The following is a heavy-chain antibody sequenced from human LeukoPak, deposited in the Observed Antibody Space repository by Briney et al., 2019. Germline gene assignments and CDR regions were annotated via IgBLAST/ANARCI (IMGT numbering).Heavy chain of an antibody. CDR3: VSDEERSGYLAA. D-gene: IGHD5-18*01. J-gene: IGHJ5*02. V-gene: IGHV1-69*06. Sequence: SVKVSCKVSGVDLMNYAFSWVRQAPGQGLEWMGGIFPVPTSTDYEQKFNGRLTITSDKSSGKSSTTVYMELHDLESEDTAFYWCVSDEERSGYLAAWGQGTLVIVSS. CDR2: IFPVPTST. CDR1: GVDLMNYA.